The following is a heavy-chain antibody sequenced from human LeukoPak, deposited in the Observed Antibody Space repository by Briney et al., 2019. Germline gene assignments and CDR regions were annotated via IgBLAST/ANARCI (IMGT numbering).Heavy chain of an antibody. CDR2: ISSSSSYI. CDR3: ASLVYVYYDSSGPDY. D-gene: IGHD3-22*01. Sequence: GGSLRLSCAASGFTFSSYSMNWVRQAPGKGLEWVSSISSSSSYIYYADSVKGRFTISRDNAKNSLYLQMNSLRAEDTAVYYCASLVYVYYDSSGPDYWGQGTLVTVSS. V-gene: IGHV3-21*01. CDR1: GFTFSSYS. J-gene: IGHJ4*02.